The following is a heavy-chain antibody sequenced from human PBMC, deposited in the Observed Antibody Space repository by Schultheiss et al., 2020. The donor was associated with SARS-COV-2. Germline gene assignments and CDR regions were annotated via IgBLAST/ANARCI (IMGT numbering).Heavy chain of an antibody. V-gene: IGHV1-18*04. CDR1: SFTFTSYG. J-gene: IGHJ4*02. CDR3: ARDGLGRFRELLMVDY. CDR2: ISGYNGNT. Sequence: ASVKVSCQASSFTFTSYGISWVRQAPGQGLEWMGWISGYNGNTNYAQKLQGRVTMTTDTSTSTAYMELSSLRSDDTAVYYCARDGLGRFRELLMVDYWGQGTLVTVSS. D-gene: IGHD3-10*01.